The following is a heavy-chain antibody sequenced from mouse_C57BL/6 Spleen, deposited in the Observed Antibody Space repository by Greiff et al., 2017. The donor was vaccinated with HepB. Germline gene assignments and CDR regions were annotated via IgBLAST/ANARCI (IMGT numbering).Heavy chain of an antibody. Sequence: VQLQQSGAELVRPGASVKLSCKASGYTFTDYYINWVKQRPGQGLEWIARIYPGSGNTYYNEKFKGKATLTADKSSSTSYMQLSSLTSEDSAVYFCASTGDYAMDYWGQGTSVTVSS. CDR2: IYPGSGNT. D-gene: IGHD4-1*02. V-gene: IGHV1-76*01. CDR3: ASTGDYAMDY. J-gene: IGHJ4*01. CDR1: GYTFTDYY.